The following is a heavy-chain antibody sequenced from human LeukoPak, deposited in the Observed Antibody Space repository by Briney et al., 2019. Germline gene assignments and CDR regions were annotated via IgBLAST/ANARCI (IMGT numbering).Heavy chain of an antibody. CDR3: GRGPHLPGIAAAGYFDY. CDR1: GGTFSSYA. J-gene: IGHJ4*02. CDR2: IIPIFGTA. Sequence: SVKVSCKASGGTFSSYAISWVRQAPGRGLEWMGGIIPIFGTANYAQKFQGRVTITTDESTSTAYMELSSLRSEDTAVYYCGRGPHLPGIAAAGYFDYWGQGTLVTVSS. D-gene: IGHD6-13*01. V-gene: IGHV1-69*05.